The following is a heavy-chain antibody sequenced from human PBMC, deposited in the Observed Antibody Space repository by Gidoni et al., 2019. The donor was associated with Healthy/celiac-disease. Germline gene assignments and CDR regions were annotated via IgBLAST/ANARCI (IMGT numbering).Heavy chain of an antibody. CDR3: ARAFLGLRWLDY. D-gene: IGHD4-17*01. J-gene: IGHJ4*02. CDR2: IWYDGSNK. Sequence: QVQLVESGGGVVQPGRSLRLSCAASGFTFSSYGMHWVRQAPGKGLEWVAVIWYDGSNKYYADSVKGRFTISRDNSKNTLYLQMNSLRAEDTAVYYCARAFLGLRWLDYWGQGTLVTVSS. V-gene: IGHV3-33*01. CDR1: GFTFSSYG.